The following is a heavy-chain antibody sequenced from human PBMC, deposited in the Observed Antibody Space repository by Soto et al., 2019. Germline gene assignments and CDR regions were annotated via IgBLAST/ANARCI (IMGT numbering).Heavy chain of an antibody. V-gene: IGHV5-10-1*01. Sequence: EVQLVQSGAEVKKPGESLRISCQGSGNSFTSTWISWVRQTPGKGLEWMGRIDPIDSYTYYSPSSKGHVTITVDKSTTTAYLHWSSLKASDTAMYYCARPACAGTSCFFDYWGQGTLVAVSA. CDR1: GNSFTSTW. J-gene: IGHJ4*02. CDR2: IDPIDSYT. D-gene: IGHD1-1*01. CDR3: ARPACAGTSCFFDY.